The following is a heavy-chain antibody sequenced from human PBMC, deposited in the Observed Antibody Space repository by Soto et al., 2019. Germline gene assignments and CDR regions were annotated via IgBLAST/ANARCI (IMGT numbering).Heavy chain of an antibody. CDR2: IYYSGST. Sequence: PSETLSLTCTVSGGSISSYYWSWIRQPPGKGLEWIGYIYYSGSTNYNPSLKSRVTISVDTSKNQFSLKLSSVTAADTAVYYCASTHSSSLHYYGMDVWGQGTTVTVSS. V-gene: IGHV4-59*01. D-gene: IGHD6-6*01. CDR1: GGSISSYY. J-gene: IGHJ6*02. CDR3: ASTHSSSLHYYGMDV.